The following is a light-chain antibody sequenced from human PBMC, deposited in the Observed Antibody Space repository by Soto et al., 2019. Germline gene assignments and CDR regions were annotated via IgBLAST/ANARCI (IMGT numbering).Light chain of an antibody. V-gene: IGKV1-39*01. Sequence: IQMTQSPSSLSASVGERATVTCRASQSISTYLNWYQQKQGKAPRLLIYGASSLQRGVSSRFSASGDGTEFTLTISSLQPEDFATYFCQQSYSASYTFGQGTKLEI. J-gene: IGKJ2*01. CDR2: GAS. CDR3: QQSYSASYT. CDR1: QSISTY.